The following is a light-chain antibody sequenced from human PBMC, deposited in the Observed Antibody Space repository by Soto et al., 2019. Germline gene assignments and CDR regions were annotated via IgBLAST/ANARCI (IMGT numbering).Light chain of an antibody. J-gene: IGLJ1*01. CDR1: SNDVGNYNY. CDR3: SSYTTNSTLV. CDR2: EVT. Sequence: QSVLSQPGSWSGSTAQAITISKTGTSNDVGNYNYVSWFQQHPGKPPKLMIFEVTNRPSGVSHRFSGSKAGITASLTISGLQPEDEADYYGSSYTTNSTLVLRTGTKVTVL. V-gene: IGLV2-14*01.